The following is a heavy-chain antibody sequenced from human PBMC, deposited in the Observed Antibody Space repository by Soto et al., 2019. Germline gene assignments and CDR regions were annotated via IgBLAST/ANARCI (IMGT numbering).Heavy chain of an antibody. CDR2: ISAYNGNT. D-gene: IGHD6-19*01. CDR1: GYTFTSYG. CDR3: ARDPSSVARTYLYYYYYYGMEV. Sequence: ASVKVSCKASGYTFTSYGISWLGQAPGQGLEWMGWISAYNGNTNYAQNLQGRVTMTTDTYTSTAYMELRSLRSDDTAVYYCARDPSSVARTYLYYYYYYGMEVWCQGTTVHVSS. J-gene: IGHJ6*02. V-gene: IGHV1-18*04.